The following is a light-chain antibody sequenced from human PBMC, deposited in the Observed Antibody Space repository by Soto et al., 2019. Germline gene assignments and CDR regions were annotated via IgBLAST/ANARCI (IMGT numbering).Light chain of an antibody. CDR1: SSDIGGYNY. J-gene: IGLJ2*01. V-gene: IGLV2-8*01. CDR2: AVT. Sequence: QSALTQPPSASGSPGQSVTISFTGTSSDIGGYNYVSWYQHHPSKAPKLMIYAVTNRHSGVPDRFSGSKSDNTASLTVSGRQAEDEAVQCCSAHAGSNHLGVLGGGTQLTVL. CDR3: SAHAGSNHLGV.